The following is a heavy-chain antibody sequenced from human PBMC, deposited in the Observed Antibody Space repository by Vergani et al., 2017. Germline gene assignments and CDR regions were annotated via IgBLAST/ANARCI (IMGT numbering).Heavy chain of an antibody. CDR1: GYTLTELS. J-gene: IGHJ4*02. V-gene: IGHV1-24*01. CDR2: FDPEDGET. CDR3: ATQGYCSSTSCYESDSSSWYWNY. D-gene: IGHD2-2*01. Sequence: QVQLVQSGAEVKKPGASVKVSCKVSGYTLTELSMHWVRQAPGKGLEWMGGFDPEDGETIYAQKVQGRVTMTEDTSTDTAYMELSSLRSEDTAVYYCATQGYCSSTSCYESDSSSWYWNYWSQGTLVTVSS.